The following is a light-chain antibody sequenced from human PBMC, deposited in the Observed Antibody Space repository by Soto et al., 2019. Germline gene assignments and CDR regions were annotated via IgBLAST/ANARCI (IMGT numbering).Light chain of an antibody. Sequence: DIQLTQSPSFLSASVGDRVTITCRASQGISSYLAWYQQKPGKAPKLLIYAASTLQSGVPSRFSGSGSGTEFTLTISSLQPEDFATDYCQQLNSYPLTVGGGNKVDSK. CDR3: QQLNSYPLT. CDR1: QGISSY. V-gene: IGKV1-9*01. J-gene: IGKJ4*01. CDR2: AAS.